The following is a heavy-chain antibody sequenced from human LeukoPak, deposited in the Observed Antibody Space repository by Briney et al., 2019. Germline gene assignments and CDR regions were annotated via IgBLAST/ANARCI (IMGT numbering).Heavy chain of an antibody. Sequence: GGSLRLSCAASGFTFSDYHMSWIRQAPGKGLEWVSYISSSGSTIYYADSVKGRFTTSRDNAKNSLYLQMNSLRAEDTAVYYCARAWGNDAFDIWGQGTMVTVSS. J-gene: IGHJ3*02. CDR1: GFTFSDYH. CDR3: ARAWGNDAFDI. D-gene: IGHD3-16*01. V-gene: IGHV3-11*04. CDR2: ISSSGSTI.